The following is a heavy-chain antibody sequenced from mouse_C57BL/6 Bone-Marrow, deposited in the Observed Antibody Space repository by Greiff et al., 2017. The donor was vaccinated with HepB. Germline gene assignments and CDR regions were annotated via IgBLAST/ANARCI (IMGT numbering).Heavy chain of an antibody. D-gene: IGHD1-1*01. CDR2: IDPANGNT. V-gene: IGHV14-3*01. CDR3: ARGDYGSSTWFAY. Sequence: EVQLQQSVAELVRPGASVKLSCTASGFNIKNTYMHWVKQRPEQGLEWIGRIDPANGNTNYAPKFQGKATITADTSSNTAYLQLSSLTSEDTAIYDCARGDYGSSTWFAYWGQGTPVTVSA. J-gene: IGHJ3*01. CDR1: GFNIKNTY.